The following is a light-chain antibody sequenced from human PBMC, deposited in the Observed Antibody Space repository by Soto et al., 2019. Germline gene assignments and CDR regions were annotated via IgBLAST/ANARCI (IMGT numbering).Light chain of an antibody. Sequence: DIVMTLSPDSLAVSLGERATINCKSSQSVLYSSSNRNYLAWYQQKPGQPPKLIVYWASTRESGVPGRFSGSGSGTDFTLTISSLQAEDVAVYYCQQYYTSPRTFGQGTRVEIK. CDR3: QQYYTSPRT. J-gene: IGKJ1*01. V-gene: IGKV4-1*01. CDR2: WAS. CDR1: QSVLYSSSNRNY.